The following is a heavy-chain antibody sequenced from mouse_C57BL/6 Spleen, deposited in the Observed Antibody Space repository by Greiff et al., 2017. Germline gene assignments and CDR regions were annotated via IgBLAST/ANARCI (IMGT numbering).Heavy chain of an antibody. CDR1: GYTFTSYW. CDR2: IDPSDSYT. CDR3: ARRGYGSGWWYFDV. D-gene: IGHD1-1*01. V-gene: IGHV1-50*01. Sequence: QVQLQQPGAELVKPGASVKLSCKASGYTFTSYWMQWVNQRPGQGLEWIGEIDPSDSYTNYNQKFKGKGTLTVDTSTSTAYMQLSSLTSEDSAVYYCARRGYGSGWWYFDVWGTGTTVTVSS. J-gene: IGHJ1*03.